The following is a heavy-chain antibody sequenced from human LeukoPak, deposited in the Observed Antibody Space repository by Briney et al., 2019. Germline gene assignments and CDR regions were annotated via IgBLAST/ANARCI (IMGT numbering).Heavy chain of an antibody. CDR3: ARDLGFVVVPAAKADY. J-gene: IGHJ4*02. CDR1: GFTFSTYG. V-gene: IGHV3-21*01. CDR2: ITDESSYK. Sequence: GGSLRLSCATSGFTFSTYGMSWVRQAPGKGLEWVSSITDESSYKYYAGSVKGRFTISRDNAKNSLYLEMNSLRAEDTAVYYCARDLGFVVVPAAKADYWGQGTLVTVSS. D-gene: IGHD2-2*01.